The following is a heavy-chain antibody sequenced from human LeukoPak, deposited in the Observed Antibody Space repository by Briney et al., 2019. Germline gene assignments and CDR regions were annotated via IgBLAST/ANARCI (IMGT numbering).Heavy chain of an antibody. V-gene: IGHV4-4*02. D-gene: IGHD3-10*01. CDR2: IYHSGSP. CDR1: GGSISSNNW. J-gene: IGHJ4*02. CDR3: ARGGSGSYHPIDY. Sequence: SETLSLTCAVSGGSISSNNWWGWVRQPPGKGLEWIGEIYHSGSPNYNPSLKSRVTISVDKSRNHFSLNLSSVTAADTAVYYCARGGSGSYHPIDYWGQGTLVTVSS.